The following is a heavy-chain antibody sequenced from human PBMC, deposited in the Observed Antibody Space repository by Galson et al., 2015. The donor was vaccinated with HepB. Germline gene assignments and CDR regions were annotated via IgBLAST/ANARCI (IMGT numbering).Heavy chain of an antibody. V-gene: IGHV3-21*01. Sequence: SLRLSCAASGFTFSTYSMNWVRQAPGKGLEWVSSISSSISYIHYADSVKGRFTISRDNAKNSLYLQMNNLRAEDTAVYYCARWGGDAFDIWGQGTMVTVSS. J-gene: IGHJ3*02. CDR2: ISSSISYI. D-gene: IGHD3-10*01. CDR1: GFTFSTYS. CDR3: ARWGGDAFDI.